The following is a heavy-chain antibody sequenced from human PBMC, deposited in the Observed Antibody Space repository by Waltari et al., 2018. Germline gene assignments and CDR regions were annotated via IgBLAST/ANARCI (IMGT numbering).Heavy chain of an antibody. J-gene: IGHJ4*02. Sequence: HVQLQESGPGLVKPSETLSLTCTVSGDFPRDDHLTWIRQAPGKGLEWIAYLRNTGGTKCTPSLESRVTVSAVTSKKQFSLRLTSVTAADTAVYYCARLPRKYYDSIGWGFFDQWGQGILVTVSS. D-gene: IGHD3-22*01. CDR2: LRNTGGT. CDR3: ARLPRKYYDSIGWGFFDQ. CDR1: GDFPRDDH. V-gene: IGHV4-59*08.